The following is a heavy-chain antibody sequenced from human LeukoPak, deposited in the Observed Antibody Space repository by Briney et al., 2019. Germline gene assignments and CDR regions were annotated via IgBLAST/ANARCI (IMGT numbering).Heavy chain of an antibody. V-gene: IGHV3-30*02. D-gene: IGHD2-15*01. CDR2: IRYDGSNK. CDR3: AKEGRYCSGGSCYYAYFDY. Sequence: GGSLRLSCAASGFIFSSYGMHWVRQAPGKGLEWVAFIRYDGSNKYYADSVKGRFTISRDNSKNTLYLQMNSLRAEDTAVYYCAKEGRYCSGGSCYYAYFDYWGQGTLITVSS. CDR1: GFIFSSYG. J-gene: IGHJ4*02.